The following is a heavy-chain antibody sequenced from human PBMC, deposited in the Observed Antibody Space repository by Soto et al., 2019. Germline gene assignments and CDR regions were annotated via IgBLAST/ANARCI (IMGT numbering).Heavy chain of an antibody. CDR1: GFTFSSYG. CDR3: ARISGYQLPEASDAFDI. CDR2: IWCDGSNK. D-gene: IGHD2-2*01. J-gene: IGHJ3*02. Sequence: GGSLRLSCAASGFTFSSYGMHWVRQAPGKGLEWVAVIWCDGSNKYYADSVKGRFTISRDNSKNTLYLQMNSLRAEDTEVYYCARISGYQLPEASDAFDIWGQGTMVTVSS. V-gene: IGHV3-33*01.